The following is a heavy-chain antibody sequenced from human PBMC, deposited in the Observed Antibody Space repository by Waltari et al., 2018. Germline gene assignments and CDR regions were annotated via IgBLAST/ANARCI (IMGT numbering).Heavy chain of an antibody. Sequence: QVQLQQWGAGLLKPSETLSLTCAVYGGSFSGYSWSWIRQPPGKGLEWIGEINHSGSTNYNPSLKSRVTISVDTSKNQFSLKLSSVTAADTAVYYCARGRSNPRYYYYYMDVWGKGTTVTVSS. V-gene: IGHV4-34*01. CDR1: GGSFSGYS. D-gene: IGHD4-4*01. CDR3: ARGRSNPRYYYYYMDV. CDR2: INHSGST. J-gene: IGHJ6*03.